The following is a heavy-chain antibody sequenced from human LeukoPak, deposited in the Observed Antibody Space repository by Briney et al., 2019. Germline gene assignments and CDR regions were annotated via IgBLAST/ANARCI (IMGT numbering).Heavy chain of an antibody. V-gene: IGHV3-7*01. D-gene: IGHD6-6*01. CDR3: ASGRQLGY. CDR2: IKEDGSEK. CDR1: GFTLRNYW. Sequence: PGGSLRLSCVAPGFTLRNYWMSWGRQASGKGVEWVANIKEDGSEKYYVDSVKGRFTISRDNAKNSLYLQMNSLRAEDTAIYYCASGRQLGYWGQGTLVTVSS. J-gene: IGHJ4*02.